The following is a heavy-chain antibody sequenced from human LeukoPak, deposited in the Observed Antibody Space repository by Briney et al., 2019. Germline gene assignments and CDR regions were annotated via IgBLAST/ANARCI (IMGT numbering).Heavy chain of an antibody. CDR3: ARSVGILTGVIDYFDY. V-gene: IGHV3-73*01. CDR1: GFTFSGSA. CDR2: IRSKANSYAT. Sequence: PGGSLRLSCAASGFTFSGSAMHWVRQASGKGLEWVGRIRSKANSYATAYAASVKGRFTISRDDSKNTAYLQMNSLKTEDTAVYYCARSVGILTGVIDYFDYWGQGTLVTVSS. D-gene: IGHD3-9*01. J-gene: IGHJ4*02.